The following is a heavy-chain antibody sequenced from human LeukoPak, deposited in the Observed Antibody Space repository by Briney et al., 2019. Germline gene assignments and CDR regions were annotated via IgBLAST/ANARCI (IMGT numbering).Heavy chain of an antibody. CDR3: ARDGRSGPNWFDP. Sequence: GGSLRLSCAASGFTFSDYYMSWIRQAPGKGLEWVSYISSSSRYTNYADSVKGRFTISRDNAKNSLYLQMNSLRAEDTAVYYCARDGRSGPNWFDPWGQGTLVTVSS. D-gene: IGHD7-27*01. CDR2: ISSSSRYT. J-gene: IGHJ5*02. CDR1: GFTFSDYY. V-gene: IGHV3-11*06.